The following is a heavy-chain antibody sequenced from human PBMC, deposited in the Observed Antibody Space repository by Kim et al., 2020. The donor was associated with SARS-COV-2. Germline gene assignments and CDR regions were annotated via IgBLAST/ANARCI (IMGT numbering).Heavy chain of an antibody. J-gene: IGHJ4*02. Sequence: DSVKGRFTISRDNAKNSLYLQMNSLRAEDTAVYYCARARGYYDSSGYYYSWGQGTLVTVSS. V-gene: IGHV3-7*01. D-gene: IGHD3-22*01. CDR3: ARARGYYDSSGYYYS.